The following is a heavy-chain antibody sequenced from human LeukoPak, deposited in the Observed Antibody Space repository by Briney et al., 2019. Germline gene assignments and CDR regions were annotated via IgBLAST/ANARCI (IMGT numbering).Heavy chain of an antibody. CDR1: GYSISSGYY. CDR2: ISSSGST. CDR3: ARGPYSYDSSGTFDI. D-gene: IGHD3-22*01. V-gene: IGHV4-38-2*02. Sequence: SETLSLTCTVSGYSISSGYYWGWIRQPAGKGLEWIGRISSSGSTNYNPSLKSRVTISVDTSKNQFSLKLSSVTAADTAVYFCARGPYSYDSSGTFDIWGQGTMVTVSS. J-gene: IGHJ3*02.